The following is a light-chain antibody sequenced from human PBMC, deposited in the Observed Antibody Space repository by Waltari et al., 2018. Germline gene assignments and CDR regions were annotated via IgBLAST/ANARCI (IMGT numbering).Light chain of an antibody. Sequence: QSVLTQPPSVSATTGQTVTISCSGSNSNIGITYVSWYQQFPATAHKLLIYDDNRRPSHIPDRFSGSKSGTSATLGITGLQAGDEAAYYCGTWASTLSTYVYGTGTRLTVL. J-gene: IGLJ1*01. V-gene: IGLV1-51*01. CDR2: DDN. CDR1: NSNIGITY. CDR3: GTWASTLSTYV.